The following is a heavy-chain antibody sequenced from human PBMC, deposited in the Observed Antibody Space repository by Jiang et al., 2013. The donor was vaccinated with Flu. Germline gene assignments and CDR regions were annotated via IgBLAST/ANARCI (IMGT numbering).Heavy chain of an antibody. CDR1: GFSLSTNVVD. J-gene: IGHJ1*01. Sequence: KPTQTLTLTCTFSGFSLSTNVVDVGWIRQPPGKALEWLALIYWDGYKRYSPSLQSRLTITKDTSNNQVVFTMTNMDPMDTATYYCAHLKNVRGMRYFQHWGQGTLVTVSS. CDR2: IYWDGYK. D-gene: IGHD2-8*01. CDR3: AHLKNVRGMRYFQH. V-gene: IGHV2-5*06.